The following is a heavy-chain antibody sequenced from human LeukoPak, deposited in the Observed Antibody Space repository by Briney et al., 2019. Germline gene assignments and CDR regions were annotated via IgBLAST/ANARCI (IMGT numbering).Heavy chain of an antibody. Sequence: GGTLRLSCAASGFTFRNYAMHWVRQAPGKGLEWVAIIWYDGGNRYHADSVKGRFTISRDNSKNTLYLQLSNLRAEDTAVYYCAREDRIAPADKAFDIWGQGTMVTVSS. J-gene: IGHJ3*02. CDR2: IWYDGGNR. CDR1: GFTFRNYA. V-gene: IGHV3-33*01. D-gene: IGHD6-13*01. CDR3: AREDRIAPADKAFDI.